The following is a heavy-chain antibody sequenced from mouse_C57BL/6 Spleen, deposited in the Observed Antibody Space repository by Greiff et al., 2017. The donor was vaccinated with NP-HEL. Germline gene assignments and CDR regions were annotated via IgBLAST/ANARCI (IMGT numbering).Heavy chain of an antibody. V-gene: IGHV1-81*01. J-gene: IGHJ2*01. CDR1: GYTFTSYG. CDR2: IYPRSGNT. D-gene: IGHD3-2*02. CDR3: ARWAAQATDYFDY. Sequence: VQGVESGAELARPGASVKLSCKASGYTFTSYGISWVKQRTGQGLEWIGEIYPRSGNTYYNEKFKGKATLTADKSSSTAYMELRSLTSEDSAVYFCARWAAQATDYFDYWGQGTTLTVSS.